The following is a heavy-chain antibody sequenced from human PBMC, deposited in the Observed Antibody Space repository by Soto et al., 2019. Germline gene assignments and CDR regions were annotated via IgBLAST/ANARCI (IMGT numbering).Heavy chain of an antibody. J-gene: IGHJ4*02. CDR1: GFTFSNYV. D-gene: IGHD3-10*01. CDR2: ISGTGGGT. V-gene: IGHV3-23*01. CDR3: AKEGNRVRGPDY. Sequence: EVQLLESGGGLVQPGGSLRLSCAASGFTFSNYVLSWVRQAPGKGLEWVSAISGTGGGTYYADSVKGRFTISRDNSKNTLYVQMNSLRVEDTAVYYCAKEGNRVRGPDYCGQGTLVTVSS.